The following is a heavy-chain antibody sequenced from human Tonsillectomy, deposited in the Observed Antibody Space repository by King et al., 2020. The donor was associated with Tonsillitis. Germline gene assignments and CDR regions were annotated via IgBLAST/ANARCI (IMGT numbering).Heavy chain of an antibody. CDR2: IYYSGST. CDR1: GGSISSYY. J-gene: IGHJ2*01. V-gene: IGHV4-59*08. CDR3: ARPRYGYNWYFDL. D-gene: IGHD1-1*01. Sequence: VQLQESGPGLVKPSETLSLTCTVSGGSISSYYWSWIRQPPGKGLEWIGYIYYSGSTNYNPSLKSRVTISVETSKNQFSLKLSSVTAADTAVYYCARPRYGYNWYFDLWGRGTLVTVSS.